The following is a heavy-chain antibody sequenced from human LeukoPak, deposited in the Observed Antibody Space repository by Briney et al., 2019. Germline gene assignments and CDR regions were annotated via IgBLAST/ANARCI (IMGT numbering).Heavy chain of an antibody. CDR1: GGSISSGGYY. V-gene: IGHV4-31*03. D-gene: IGHD3-22*01. CDR2: IYYSGST. J-gene: IGHJ4*02. CDR3: ARGSSSGYYED. Sequence: KSSETLSLICTVSGGSISSGGYYWSWIRQHPGKGLEWIGYIYYSGSTYYNPSLKSRVTISVDTSKNQFSLKLSSVTAADTAVYYCARGSSSGYYEDWGQGTLVTVSS.